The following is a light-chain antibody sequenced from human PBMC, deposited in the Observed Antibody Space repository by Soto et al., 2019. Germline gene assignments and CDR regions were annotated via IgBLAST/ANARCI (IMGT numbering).Light chain of an antibody. Sequence: EIVLTQSPATLSLSPGERATLSCRASQSVSNFLAWYQQKPGQATMLLIYHASNSATGIPARFSGSGSGTDFTLTISTLEPEDFAVYYCQQHINRLSFGGGTKVEIK. J-gene: IGKJ4*01. CDR3: QQHINRLS. CDR1: QSVSNF. CDR2: HAS. V-gene: IGKV3-11*01.